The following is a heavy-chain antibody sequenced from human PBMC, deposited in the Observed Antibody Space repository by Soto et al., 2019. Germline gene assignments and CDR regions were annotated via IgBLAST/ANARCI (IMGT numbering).Heavy chain of an antibody. CDR2: INHSGST. CDR1: GGSFSGYY. CDR3: ANGARYDY. V-gene: IGHV4-34*01. Sequence: QVQLQQWGAGLLKPSETLSLTCAVYGGSFSGYYWSWIRQPPGKGLEWIGEINHSGSTNYNPSLKSRVTISVDTSKNRFSLKLSSVTAADTAVYYCANGARYDYWGQGTLVTVSS. D-gene: IGHD1-1*01. J-gene: IGHJ4*02.